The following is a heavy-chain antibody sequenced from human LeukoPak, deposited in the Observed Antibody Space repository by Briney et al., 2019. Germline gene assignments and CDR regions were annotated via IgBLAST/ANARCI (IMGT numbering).Heavy chain of an antibody. D-gene: IGHD3-10*01. CDR1: GYTFTGYY. V-gene: IGHV1-2*02. Sequence: ASVKVSWKASGYTFTGYYMHWVRQAPGQGLEWMGWINPNSGGTNYAQKFQGRVTMTRDTSISTAYMELSRLRSDDTAVYYCARDRYYYGSGSYYVYGMDVWGQGTTVTVSS. CDR2: INPNSGGT. CDR3: ARDRYYYGSGSYYVYGMDV. J-gene: IGHJ6*02.